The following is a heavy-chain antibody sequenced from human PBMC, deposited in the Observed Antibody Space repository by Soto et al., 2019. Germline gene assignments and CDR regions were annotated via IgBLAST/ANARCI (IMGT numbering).Heavy chain of an antibody. CDR1: GFTFGTYA. Sequence: EVQLLESGGGLVQPGGSLRLSCAASGFTFGTYAMNWLRQAPGRGLECVSFISGSGRTTYCADSVKGRFTVSRDNSKNTMYLQMNSLRAEDTALYYCAKFRGPSYSYYYMDVWGKGTTVTVSS. CDR3: AKFRGPSYSYYYMDV. CDR2: ISGSGRTT. D-gene: IGHD3-16*01. J-gene: IGHJ6*03. V-gene: IGHV3-23*01.